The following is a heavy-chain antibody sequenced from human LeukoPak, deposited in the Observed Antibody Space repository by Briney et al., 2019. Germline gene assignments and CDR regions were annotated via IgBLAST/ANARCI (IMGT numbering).Heavy chain of an antibody. Sequence: GGSLRLSCAVSGFTFRSYWMSWVRQAPGKGLEWVANIKQDGSEKYYVDSVKGRFTISRDNAKNSLYLQMNSLRAEDTAVYYCASDARKDYYGSGSYQPFDYWGQGTLVTVSS. D-gene: IGHD3-10*01. CDR2: IKQDGSEK. CDR3: ASDARKDYYGSGSYQPFDY. J-gene: IGHJ4*02. V-gene: IGHV3-7*01. CDR1: GFTFRSYW.